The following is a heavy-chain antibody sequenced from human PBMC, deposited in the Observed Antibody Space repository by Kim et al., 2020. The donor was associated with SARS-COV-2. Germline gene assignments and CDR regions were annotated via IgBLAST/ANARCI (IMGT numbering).Heavy chain of an antibody. Sequence: GGSLRLSCAASGFTFSSYSMNWVRQAPGKGLEWVSSISSSSSYIYYADSVKGRFTISRDNAKNSLYLQMNSLRAEDTAVYYCARGLYGDYNNWFDPWGQGTLVTVSS. CDR2: ISSSSSYI. CDR1: GFTFSSYS. J-gene: IGHJ5*02. D-gene: IGHD4-17*01. CDR3: ARGLYGDYNNWFDP. V-gene: IGHV3-21*01.